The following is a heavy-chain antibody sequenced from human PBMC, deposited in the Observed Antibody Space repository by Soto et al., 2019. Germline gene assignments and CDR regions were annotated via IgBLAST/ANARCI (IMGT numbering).Heavy chain of an antibody. Sequence: QVLLVESGGGVVQPGRSLRLSCAASGFTFSSYAMHWVRQAPGKGLEWVAVISYDGSNKYYADSVKGRFTISRDNSKNTLYLQMNSLRAEDTAVYYCARATWIKYYYGMDVWGQGTTVTVSS. V-gene: IGHV3-30-3*01. CDR3: ARATWIKYYYGMDV. J-gene: IGHJ6*02. CDR1: GFTFSSYA. D-gene: IGHD5-12*01. CDR2: ISYDGSNK.